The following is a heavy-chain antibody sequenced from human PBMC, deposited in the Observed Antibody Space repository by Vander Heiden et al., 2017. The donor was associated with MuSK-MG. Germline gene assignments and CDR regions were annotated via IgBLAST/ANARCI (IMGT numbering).Heavy chain of an antibody. CDR1: GGSISSYY. Sequence: QVQLQESGPGLVKPSETLSLTCTASGGSISSYYWSWIRQPPGKGLEWIGYIYYSGSTNYNPSLKSRVTISVDTSKNQFSLKLSSVTAADTAVYYCARHVRWLLGLHYYYGMDVWGQGTTVTVSS. V-gene: IGHV4-59*08. D-gene: IGHD1-26*01. CDR2: IYYSGST. J-gene: IGHJ6*02. CDR3: ARHVRWLLGLHYYYGMDV.